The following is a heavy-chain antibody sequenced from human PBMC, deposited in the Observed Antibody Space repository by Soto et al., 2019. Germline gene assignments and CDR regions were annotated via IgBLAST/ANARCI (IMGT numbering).Heavy chain of an antibody. D-gene: IGHD3-9*01. CDR3: ASRSYYDILTGYLSHDYWYFDL. CDR2: IYYSGST. CDR1: DASVSSNTFY. Sequence: PSETLSLTCTVSDASVSSNTFYWGWIRQPPGKGLEWIGYIYYSGSTNYNPSLKSRVTISVDTSKNQFSLKLSSVTAADTAVYYCASRSYYDILTGYLSHDYWYFDLWGRGTLVTVS. V-gene: IGHV4-61*01. J-gene: IGHJ2*01.